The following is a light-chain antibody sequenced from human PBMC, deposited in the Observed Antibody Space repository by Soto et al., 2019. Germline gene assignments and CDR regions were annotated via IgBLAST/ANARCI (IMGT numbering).Light chain of an antibody. J-gene: IGKJ5*01. CDR2: DAS. V-gene: IGKV3-11*01. CDR3: QQYNNWPLT. CDR1: QSVNSY. Sequence: EIVLTQSPATLSLSPSERSTLSCWASQSVNSYLVWYQQKPGQAPRLLMYDASKRATGIPARFSGSGSGTDFTLTISSLEPEDFAVYYCQQYNNWPLTFGQGTRLQIK.